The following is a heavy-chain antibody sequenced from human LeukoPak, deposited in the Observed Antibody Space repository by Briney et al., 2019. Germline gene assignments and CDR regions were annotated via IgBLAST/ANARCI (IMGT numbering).Heavy chain of an antibody. J-gene: IGHJ3*02. D-gene: IGHD2-2*01. CDR1: RYTFISYD. CDR3: ARVLRGSTSYDAFDI. V-gene: IGHV1-8*03. CDR2: MNHNRGNK. Sequence: ASVKVSCKASRYTFISYDINWVRPAGGQGLEGMGWMNHNRGNKGYAQQFQGRVAITRNTSISTAYMELSSLRSEDTAVYYCARVLRGSTSYDAFDIWGQGTMVTVSS.